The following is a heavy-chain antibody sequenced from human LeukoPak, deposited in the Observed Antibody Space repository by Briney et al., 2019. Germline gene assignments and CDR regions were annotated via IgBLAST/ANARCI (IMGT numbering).Heavy chain of an antibody. Sequence: ASVKVSCKASGGTFSSYAISWVRQAPGQGLEWMGGIIPIFGTANYAQKFQGRVTITADKSTSTAYMELSSLRSEDTAVYYCARDRGTWNDDGFDYWGQGTLVTVPS. V-gene: IGHV1-69*06. CDR3: ARDRGTWNDDGFDY. CDR2: IIPIFGTA. CDR1: GGTFSSYA. J-gene: IGHJ4*02. D-gene: IGHD1-1*01.